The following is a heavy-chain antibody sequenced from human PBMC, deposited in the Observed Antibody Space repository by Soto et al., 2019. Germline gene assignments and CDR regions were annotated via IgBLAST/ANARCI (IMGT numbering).Heavy chain of an antibody. CDR2: SIPIFGTA. J-gene: IGHJ6*02. V-gene: IGHV1-69*06. D-gene: IGHD6-13*01. Sequence: SVKVSCKASGGTFSSYAISWVRPAPGQGLEWMGGSIPIFGTANYAQKFQGRVTITADKSTSTAYMELTSLRSEATAVYHCARAFYRAQQLFIRPDYHGMDLCAQETTVTISS. CDR3: ARAFYRAQQLFIRPDYHGMDL. CDR1: GGTFSSYA.